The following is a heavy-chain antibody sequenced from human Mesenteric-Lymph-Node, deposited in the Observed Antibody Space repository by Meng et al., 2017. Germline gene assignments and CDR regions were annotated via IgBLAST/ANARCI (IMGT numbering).Heavy chain of an antibody. CDR3: AGGEYSYGHDY. Sequence: GESLKISCAASGFTFSDYWMHWVRQAPGKGLVWVSRINPDGTRTDYADSVKGRFTISRDNAKNSLYLQMNSLRAEDTAVYYCAGGEYSYGHDYWGQGTLVTVSS. V-gene: IGHV3-74*01. D-gene: IGHD5-18*01. CDR1: GFTFSDYW. CDR2: INPDGTRT. J-gene: IGHJ4*02.